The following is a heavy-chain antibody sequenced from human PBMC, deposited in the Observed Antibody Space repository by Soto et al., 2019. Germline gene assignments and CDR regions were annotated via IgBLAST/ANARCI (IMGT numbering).Heavy chain of an antibody. Sequence: GGSLRLSCAASGFTFSSYAMSWVRQAPGKGLEWVSAISGSGGSTYYADSVKGRFTISRDNSKNTLYLQMNSLRAEDTAVYYCAKRYWSSTSCYTGYYYYYYGMDVWG. D-gene: IGHD2-2*02. CDR3: AKRYWSSTSCYTGYYYYYYGMDV. V-gene: IGHV3-23*01. CDR2: ISGSGGST. J-gene: IGHJ6*02. CDR1: GFTFSSYA.